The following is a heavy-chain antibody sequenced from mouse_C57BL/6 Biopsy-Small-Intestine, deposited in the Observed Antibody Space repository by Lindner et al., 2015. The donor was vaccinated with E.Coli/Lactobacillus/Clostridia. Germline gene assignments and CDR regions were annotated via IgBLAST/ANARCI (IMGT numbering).Heavy chain of an antibody. J-gene: IGHJ4*01. Sequence: SVKVSCKASGYSFSSYEINWVRQATGQGLDWVGRMNPNTGATGVAQRFRDRVTLTRDTSMSTAYLELSRLTSEDTAIYFCARARGYKNGVFDTWGQGTPVAVSS. CDR1: GYSFSSYE. CDR3: ARARGYKNGVFDT. CDR2: MNPNTGAT. V-gene: IGHV1-4*01. D-gene: IGHD3-1*01.